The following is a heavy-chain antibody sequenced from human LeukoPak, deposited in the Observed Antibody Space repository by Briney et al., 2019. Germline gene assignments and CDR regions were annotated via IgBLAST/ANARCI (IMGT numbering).Heavy chain of an antibody. CDR3: ARVPAWYYYDSSGYYSDYYYYGMDV. CDR1: GGSISNYY. V-gene: IGHV4-59*01. J-gene: IGHJ6*02. CDR2: IYYSGST. Sequence: KPSETLSLTCTVSGGSISNYYWSWIRQPPGKGLEWIGYIYYSGSTNYNPSLKSRVTISVDTSKNQFSLKLSSVTAADTAVYYCARVPAWYYYDSSGYYSDYYYYGMDVWGQGTTVTVSS. D-gene: IGHD3-22*01.